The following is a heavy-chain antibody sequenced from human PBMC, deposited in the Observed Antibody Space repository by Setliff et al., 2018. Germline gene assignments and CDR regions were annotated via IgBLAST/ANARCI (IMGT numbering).Heavy chain of an antibody. CDR3: ARWPARAVDY. D-gene: IGHD6-6*01. J-gene: IGHJ4*02. V-gene: IGHV3-7*03. Sequence: PGGSLRLSCAASGFTFSNHWMTWVRQAPGKGLEWVANIKQDGSDKYYVGSVKGRFTISRDNAKNSLYLQMSSLRAEDTAVYYCARWPARAVDYWGQGTLVTVSS. CDR1: GFTFSNHW. CDR2: IKQDGSDK.